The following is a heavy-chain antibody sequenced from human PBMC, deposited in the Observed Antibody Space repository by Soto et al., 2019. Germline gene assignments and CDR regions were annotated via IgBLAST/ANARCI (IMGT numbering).Heavy chain of an antibody. J-gene: IGHJ4*02. Sequence: QVQLVESGGGVVQPGRSLRLSCAASGFTFSSYGMHWVRQAPGKGLEWVSAISDDGSNKYYADSVKGRFTISRDNYKNTRYLQMNSLRAEDTAVYYCATDRYSYGHFDYLGQGTLVTVAT. D-gene: IGHD5-18*01. CDR3: ATDRYSYGHFDY. CDR1: GFTFSSYG. CDR2: ISDDGSNK. V-gene: IGHV3-30*03.